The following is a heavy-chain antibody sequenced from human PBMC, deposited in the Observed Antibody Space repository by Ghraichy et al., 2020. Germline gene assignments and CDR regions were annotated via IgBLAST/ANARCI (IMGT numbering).Heavy chain of an antibody. CDR3: ARGGVVYCSTTSCYTGETNFDY. V-gene: IGHV4-34*01. Sequence: SETLSLTCAVYGGSFSGYYWSWIRQPPGKGLEWIGEINHSGSTNYNPSLKSRVTMSVDTSKNQFSLKLSSVTAADTAVYYCARGGVVYCSTTSCYTGETNFDYWGQGTLVTVSS. D-gene: IGHD2-2*02. CDR1: GGSFSGYY. J-gene: IGHJ4*02. CDR2: INHSGST.